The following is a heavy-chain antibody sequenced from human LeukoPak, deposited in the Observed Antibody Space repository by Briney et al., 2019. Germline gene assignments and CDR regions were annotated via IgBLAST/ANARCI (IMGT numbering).Heavy chain of an antibody. Sequence: ASETLSLTCAVYGGSFSGYYWSGIRQSPGKGLEWIGEINHSGSTNYNPSLKSRVTISVDTSKNQFSLKLSSVTAADTAVYYCASLTGTTDYYFYYMDVWGKGTTVTVS. D-gene: IGHD1-20*01. CDR1: GGSFSGYY. CDR3: ASLTGTTDYYFYYMDV. V-gene: IGHV4-34*01. CDR2: INHSGST. J-gene: IGHJ6*03.